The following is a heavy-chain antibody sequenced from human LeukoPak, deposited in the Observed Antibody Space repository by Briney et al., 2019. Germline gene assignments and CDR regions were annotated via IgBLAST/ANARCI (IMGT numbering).Heavy chain of an antibody. CDR3: AELGITMIGGV. CDR1: GFTFSSYS. Sequence: PGGSLRLSCAASGFTFSSYSMNWVRQAPGKGLEWVSSISSSSSYKYHADSLKGRFTISRDNAKNSLYLQMNSLRAEDTAVYYCAELGITMIGGVWGKGTTVTISS. J-gene: IGHJ6*04. CDR2: ISSSSSYK. V-gene: IGHV3-21*01. D-gene: IGHD3-10*02.